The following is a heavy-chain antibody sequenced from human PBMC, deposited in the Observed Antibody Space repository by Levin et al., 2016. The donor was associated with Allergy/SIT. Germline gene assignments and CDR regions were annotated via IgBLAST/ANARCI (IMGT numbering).Heavy chain of an antibody. CDR2: MNPSSGAT. CDR3: ARGLAVAGTGY. CDR1: GYTFTGYY. J-gene: IGHJ4*02. V-gene: IGHV1-8*02. D-gene: IGHD6-19*01. Sequence: ASVKVSCKASGYTFTGYYIHWVRQAPGQGLEWMGWMNPSSGATGYAQKFQDRVTMTRDTSISTAYMELSSLRSDDTAVYYCARGLAVAGTGYWGQGTLVTVSS.